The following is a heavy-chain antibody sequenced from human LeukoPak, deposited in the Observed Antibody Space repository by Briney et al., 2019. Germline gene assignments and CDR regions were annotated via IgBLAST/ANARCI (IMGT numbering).Heavy chain of an antibody. J-gene: IGHJ1*01. CDR3: ARDDRTVDTAMSFQR. V-gene: IGHV1-18*01. Sequence: ASVKVSCKASSYSFSNYGINWVRQAPGEGLEWMGWISGYNGDTIYAQKLQDRVTLTIDTSTTTVYMELRSLKSDDTAVYYCARDDRTVDTAMSFQRWGQGTLVIVSS. CDR2: ISGYNGDT. CDR1: SYSFSNYG. D-gene: IGHD5-18*01.